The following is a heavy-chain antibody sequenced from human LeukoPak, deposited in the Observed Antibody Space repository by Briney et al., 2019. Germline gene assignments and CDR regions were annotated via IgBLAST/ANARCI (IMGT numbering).Heavy chain of an antibody. CDR1: GFTFSSYW. CDR3: VRDAPLNWNELKYYGMDV. CDR2: IKQDGSEK. D-gene: IGHD1-20*01. V-gene: IGHV3-7*01. J-gene: IGHJ6*02. Sequence: AGGSLRLSCAASGFTFSSYWMSWVRQAPGKGLEWVAQIKQDGSEKYYVDLVKGRFTISRDNAKNSLYLQMNSLRAEDTAVYYCVRDAPLNWNELKYYGMDVWGQGTTVTVSS.